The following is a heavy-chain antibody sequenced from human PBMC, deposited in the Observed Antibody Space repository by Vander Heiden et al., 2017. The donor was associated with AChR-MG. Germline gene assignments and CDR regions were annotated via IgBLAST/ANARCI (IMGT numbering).Heavy chain of an antibody. CDR2: IKEDGSEK. D-gene: IGHD2-8*01. Sequence: EVQLVESGGGLVQPGGSLRLSCAASGFTFSNYWMSWVRQAPGRGLEWVGNIKEDGSEKNYEDSVKGRFTISRDNAKNSLYLQMNNLRVEDTAVYYCVSVAVYLGGRWYLDVWGRGTLLTVSS. V-gene: IGHV3-7*01. J-gene: IGHJ2*01. CDR3: VSVAVYLGGRWYLDV. CDR1: GFTFSNYW.